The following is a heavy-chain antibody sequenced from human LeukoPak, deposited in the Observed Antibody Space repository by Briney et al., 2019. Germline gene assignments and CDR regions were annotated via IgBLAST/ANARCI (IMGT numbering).Heavy chain of an antibody. CDR2: IYYSGST. CDR3: ARQTGSGLFILP. CDR1: GGSISSNSYY. Sequence: PPETLSLTCTVSGGSISSNSYYWGWIREPPGKGLEWFGSIYYSGSTYYNASLKSRVSISIDTSKNQFSLRLTSVTAADTAVYYCARQTGSGLFILPGGQGTLVTVSS. J-gene: IGHJ4*02. V-gene: IGHV4-39*01. D-gene: IGHD3/OR15-3a*01.